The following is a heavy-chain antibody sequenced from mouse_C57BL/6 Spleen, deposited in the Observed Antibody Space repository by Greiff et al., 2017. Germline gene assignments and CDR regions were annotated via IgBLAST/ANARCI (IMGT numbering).Heavy chain of an antibody. Sequence: VQLQQSGPELVKPGASVKMSCKASGYTFTDYNMHWVKQSHGKSLEWIGYINPNNGGTSYNQKFKGKATLTVNKSSSTAYMELRSLTSEDSAVYYCARGFYYYGSSYGYFDVWGTGTTVTVSS. D-gene: IGHD1-1*01. J-gene: IGHJ1*03. CDR1: GYTFTDYN. CDR2: INPNNGGT. V-gene: IGHV1-22*01. CDR3: ARGFYYYGSSYGYFDV.